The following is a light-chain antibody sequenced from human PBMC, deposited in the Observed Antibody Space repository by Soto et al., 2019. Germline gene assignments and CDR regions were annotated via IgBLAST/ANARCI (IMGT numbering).Light chain of an antibody. CDR2: GAS. V-gene: IGKV3-20*01. CDR1: QSVSSSY. CDR3: QQYGSSPYT. J-gene: IGKJ2*01. Sequence: EIVLTQSPGTLSLSPGERATLSCRASQSVSSSYLAWYQQKPGQAPRLPIYGASSRATGIPDRFSGSGSGTDFTLTITRLEPEDFAMYYCQQYGSSPYTFGQGTKLEIK.